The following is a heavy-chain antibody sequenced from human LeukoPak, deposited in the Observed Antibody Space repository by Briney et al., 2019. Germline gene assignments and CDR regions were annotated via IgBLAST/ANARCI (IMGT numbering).Heavy chain of an antibody. D-gene: IGHD6-19*01. CDR2: ISSSSSYI. CDR1: GFTFSSYS. CDR3: AKTGYSSGWYYYYYYMDV. V-gene: IGHV3-21*01. Sequence: PGGSLRLSCAASGFTFSSYSMNWVRQAPGKGLEWVSSISSSSSYIYYADSVKGRFTISRDNAKNSLYLQMNSLRAEDTAVYYCAKTGYSSGWYYYYYYMDVWGKGTTVTISS. J-gene: IGHJ6*03.